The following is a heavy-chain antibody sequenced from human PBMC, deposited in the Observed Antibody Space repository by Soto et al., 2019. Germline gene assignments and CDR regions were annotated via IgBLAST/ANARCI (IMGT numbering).Heavy chain of an antibody. J-gene: IGHJ4*02. D-gene: IGHD3-10*01. CDR3: VGGQYYFDY. CDR1: GFPFTTYG. CDR2: ISFDGSNT. V-gene: IGHV3-30*03. Sequence: QVHLVESGGGVVQPGRSLRLSCAASGFPFTTYGMHWVREGPGKGLEWVAVISFDGSNTYYADSVKGRFTISRDNSKKTLYLQMNSLIPEDTALYYCVGGQYYFDYRGQGTLVTVSS.